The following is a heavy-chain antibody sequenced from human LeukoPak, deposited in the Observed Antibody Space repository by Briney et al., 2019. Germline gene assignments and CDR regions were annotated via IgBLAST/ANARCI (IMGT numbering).Heavy chain of an antibody. CDR2: IKSNLDNGTA. D-gene: IGHD3-3*01. CDR3: STDFSHFDFSSGYYSY. V-gene: IGHV3-15*01. Sequence: GGSLRLPCAASGFGFNNAWMIWVRQTPGKGLEWVGRIKSNLDNGTADYATPVKGRFIISRDDSKNTLYLQMSSLKIEDTAVYYCSTDFSHFDFSSGYYSYWGQGTLVTV. J-gene: IGHJ4*02. CDR1: GFGFNNAW.